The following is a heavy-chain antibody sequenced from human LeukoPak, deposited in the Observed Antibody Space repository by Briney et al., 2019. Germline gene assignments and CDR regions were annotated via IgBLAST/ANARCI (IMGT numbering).Heavy chain of an antibody. CDR2: ISSSSSYI. V-gene: IGHV3-21*04. D-gene: IGHD5-18*01. CDR3: ARARYSYYYYMDV. Sequence: GGSLRLSCAASGFTFSSYSMNWVRQAPGKGLEWASSISSSSSYIYYADSVKGRFTISRDNAKNSLYLQMNSLRAEDTAVYYCARARYSYYYYMDVWGKGTTVTISS. CDR1: GFTFSSYS. J-gene: IGHJ6*03.